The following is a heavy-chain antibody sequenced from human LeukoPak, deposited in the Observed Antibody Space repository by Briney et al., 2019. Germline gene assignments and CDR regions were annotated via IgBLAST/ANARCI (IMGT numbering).Heavy chain of an antibody. CDR3: ARVKSSGYYYGLDY. Sequence: PGGSVRLSCAASGFTFSSYEMNWVRQAPGKGLEWLSYISSSGSAIYYADSVKGRFTISRDNAKNSLYLQMNSLRAEDTAVYYCARVKSSGYYYGLDYWGQGPLVTFSS. CDR2: ISSSGSAI. CDR1: GFTFSSYE. V-gene: IGHV3-48*03. J-gene: IGHJ4*02. D-gene: IGHD3-22*01.